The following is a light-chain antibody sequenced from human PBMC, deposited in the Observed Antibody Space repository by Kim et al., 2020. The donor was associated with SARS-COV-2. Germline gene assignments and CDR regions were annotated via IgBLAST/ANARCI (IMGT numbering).Light chain of an antibody. V-gene: IGKV1-17*03. CDR2: DAS. CDR1: QAISNY. CDR3: LQHKVYPRT. Sequence: ASVGDRVTITCRASQAISNYLAWYQHKPGKDPKRLIYDASNLESGVPSRFGGSGSGTEFTLTISSLQPEDSATYYCLQHKVYPRTFGQGTKVDIK. J-gene: IGKJ1*01.